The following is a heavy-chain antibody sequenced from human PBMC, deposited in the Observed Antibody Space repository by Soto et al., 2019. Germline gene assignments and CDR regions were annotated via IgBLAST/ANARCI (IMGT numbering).Heavy chain of an antibody. Sequence: QVQLQESGPGLVKPSGTLSLTCAVSGGSISSSNWWSWVRQPPGKGLEWIGEIYHSGSTNYNPSLKSRVTISGDKSKNQFSLKLSSVTAADTAVYYCARLGMVYAIQGNWFDPWGQGTLVTVSS. V-gene: IGHV4-4*02. CDR1: GGSISSSNW. J-gene: IGHJ5*02. CDR2: IYHSGST. CDR3: ARLGMVYAIQGNWFDP. D-gene: IGHD2-8*01.